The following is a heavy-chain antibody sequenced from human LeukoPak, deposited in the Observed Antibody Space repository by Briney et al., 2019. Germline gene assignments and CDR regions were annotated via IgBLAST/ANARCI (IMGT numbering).Heavy chain of an antibody. CDR3: ARTGRNWNNFDY. D-gene: IGHD1-20*01. V-gene: IGHV1-2*02. CDR2: INPNSGGT. CDR1: GGTFNNSA. J-gene: IGHJ4*02. Sequence: ASVKVSCKTSGGTFNNSAISWVRQAPGQGLEWMGWINPNSGGTNYAQKFQGRVTMTRDTSIGTAYMELSRLRSDDTAMYYCARTGRNWNNFDYWGQGTLVAVSS.